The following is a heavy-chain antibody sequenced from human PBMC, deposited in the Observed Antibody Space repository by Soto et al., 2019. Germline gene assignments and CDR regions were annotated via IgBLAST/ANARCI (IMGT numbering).Heavy chain of an antibody. Sequence: GESLKISGNGSGYSFTSYWIGWVRQMPGKGLEWMGIIYPGDSDTRYSPSFQGQVTISADKSIGTSYLQWSSLKASDTAMYYCARHEGFRDGYIVDYWGQGTLVTVSS. J-gene: IGHJ4*02. CDR1: GYSFTSYW. CDR2: IYPGDSDT. V-gene: IGHV5-51*01. D-gene: IGHD5-12*01. CDR3: ARHEGFRDGYIVDY.